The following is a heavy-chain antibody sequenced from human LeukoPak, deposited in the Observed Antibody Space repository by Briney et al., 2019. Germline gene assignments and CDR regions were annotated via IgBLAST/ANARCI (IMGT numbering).Heavy chain of an antibody. D-gene: IGHD2-15*01. V-gene: IGHV1-2*02. Sequence: ASVKVSCKASGYTFTSYYMHWGRQAPGQGLEWMGWINPNSGDTNHAQNFQGRVTLTRDTSISTAYMELSSLRSDDSAVYYCAGEYCSGGSCRQGFDYWGQGTLVTVSS. CDR1: GYTFTSYY. CDR3: AGEYCSGGSCRQGFDY. CDR2: INPNSGDT. J-gene: IGHJ4*02.